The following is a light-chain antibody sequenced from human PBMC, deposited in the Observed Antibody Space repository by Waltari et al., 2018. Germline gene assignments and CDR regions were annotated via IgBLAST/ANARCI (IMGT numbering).Light chain of an antibody. Sequence: SYELTQPPSVSVSPGQTASITCSGDKLGDKYACWYQQKPGQSPVLVIYHDSKRPSGIPERFSGSNSGNTATLTISGTQAMDEADYYCQAWDSSILYVFGTGTKVTVL. V-gene: IGLV3-1*01. CDR3: QAWDSSILYV. J-gene: IGLJ1*01. CDR2: HDS. CDR1: KLGDKY.